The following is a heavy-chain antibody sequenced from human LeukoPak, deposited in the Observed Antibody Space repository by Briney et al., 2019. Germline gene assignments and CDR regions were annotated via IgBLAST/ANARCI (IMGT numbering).Heavy chain of an antibody. CDR1: GGSISSSNW. D-gene: IGHD6-19*01. CDR3: ATDSSGWPSYDAFDI. Sequence: PSGTLSLTCAVSGGSISSSNWWSWVRQPPGKGLEWIGEIYHSGSTNYNPSLKSRVTISVDKSKNQFSLKLSSVTAADTAVYYCATDSSGWPSYDAFDIWGQGAMVTVSS. J-gene: IGHJ3*02. V-gene: IGHV4-4*02. CDR2: IYHSGST.